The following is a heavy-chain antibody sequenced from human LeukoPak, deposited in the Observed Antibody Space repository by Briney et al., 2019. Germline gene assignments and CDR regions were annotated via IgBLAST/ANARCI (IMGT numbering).Heavy chain of an antibody. J-gene: IGHJ4*02. CDR1: GGSISSGDYY. CDR3: AKASPYCSDANCYGGRHYYFDN. CDR2: VSAGSEST. D-gene: IGHD2-2*01. Sequence: ETLSLTCTVSGGSISSGDYYWSWVRQAPGKGLEWVSAVSAGSESTYYADSVMVSFTISRDNSKNTLYLQMDSITAEGTAVYYSAKASPYCSDANCYGGRHYYFDNWGQGTLVTVSS. V-gene: IGHV3-23*01.